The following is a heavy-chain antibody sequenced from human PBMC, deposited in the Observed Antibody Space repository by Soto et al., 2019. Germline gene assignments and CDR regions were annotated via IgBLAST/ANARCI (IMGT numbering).Heavy chain of an antibody. CDR2: VIPLLDIT. CDR1: GGTFRNHI. D-gene: IGHD5-12*01. CDR3: ARDSPIGSTFSGYDAIDY. J-gene: IGHJ4*02. Sequence: SVKVSCKTSGGTFRNHIITWVRQAPGQGLEWMGRVIPLLDITNYAQKFQGRVTITADKSTNTTYLEMNSLRSEDTAVYYCARDSPIGSTFSGYDAIDYWGQGTLVTVSS. V-gene: IGHV1-69*04.